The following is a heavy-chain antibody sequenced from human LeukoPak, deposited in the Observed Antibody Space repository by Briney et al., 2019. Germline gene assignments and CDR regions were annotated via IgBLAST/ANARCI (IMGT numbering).Heavy chain of an antibody. CDR2: IRYDGSNK. CDR1: GFTFSSYG. D-gene: IGHD2-2*01. J-gene: IGHJ4*02. Sequence: GVCLRLSCAASGFTFSSYGMHWVRQAPGKGLEWVSFIRYDGSNKYYADSVKGRFTISRDNSKNTLYLQMNSLRAEDTAVYYCAKEVGVLGYCSSTSCYGPFDYWGQGTLVTVSS. V-gene: IGHV3-30*02. CDR3: AKEVGVLGYCSSTSCYGPFDY.